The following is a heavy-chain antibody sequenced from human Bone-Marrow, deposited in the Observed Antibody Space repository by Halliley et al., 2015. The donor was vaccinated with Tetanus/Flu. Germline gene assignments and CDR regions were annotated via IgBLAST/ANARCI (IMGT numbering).Heavy chain of an antibody. V-gene: IGHV4-39*01. CDR3: ARHRRGQFGWLLSYYFAS. Sequence: TLSLTCTVSGASVISTAFYWGWVRQPPGKGLEWIGRIDSAGNTHYDPSFEGRVIIAVDTSKNQFSLSLRSVIAADTAVYYCARHRRGQFGWLLSYYFASWARETWSPSPQ. J-gene: IGHJ4*02. CDR2: IDSAGNT. D-gene: IGHD3-9*01. CDR1: GASVISTAFY.